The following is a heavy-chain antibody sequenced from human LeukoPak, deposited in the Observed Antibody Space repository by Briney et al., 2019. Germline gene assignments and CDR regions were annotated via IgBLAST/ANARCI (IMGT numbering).Heavy chain of an antibody. J-gene: IGHJ4*02. CDR3: ARDVRRAARYYFDY. Sequence: GGSLRLSCAASGFTFSSYSMNWVRQAPGKGLEWVSSLSSSSSYIDYADSVKGRFTISRDNSKNTLYLQMNSLRTEDTAVYYCARDVRRAARYYFDYWGQGTLVTVSS. D-gene: IGHD6-25*01. CDR1: GFTFSSYS. CDR2: LSSSSSYI. V-gene: IGHV3-21*01.